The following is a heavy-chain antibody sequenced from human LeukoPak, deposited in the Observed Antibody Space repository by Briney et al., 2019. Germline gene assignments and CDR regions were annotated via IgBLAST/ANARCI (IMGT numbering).Heavy chain of an antibody. J-gene: IGHJ4*02. CDR1: GYTFTSYD. D-gene: IGHD4-17*01. CDR2: IIPILGIA. V-gene: IGHV1-69*04. Sequence: ASVKDSCKASGYTFTSYDISWVRQAPGQGLEWMGRIIPILGIANYAQKFQGRVTIIAEKSTRTANMELSSLRSEDTAVYYCAGGSGGDYVPPGAMSQFDYYGQGTVVIVSS. CDR3: AGGSGGDYVPPGAMSQFDY.